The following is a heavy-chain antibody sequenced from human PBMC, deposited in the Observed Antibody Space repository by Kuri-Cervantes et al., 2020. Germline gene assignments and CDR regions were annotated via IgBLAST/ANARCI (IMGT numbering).Heavy chain of an antibody. Sequence: GGSLRLSCVSSGFSFADFGMHWVRQGPGKGLEWVASISWHSGNIGYAKSVRGRFTISRDNAKNTLYLQMNGLRAEDTAVYYCARGIGYCSSTSCPPYYYYMDVWGKGTTVTVSS. J-gene: IGHJ6*03. D-gene: IGHD2-2*01. V-gene: IGHV3-9*01. CDR2: ISWHSGNI. CDR3: ARGIGYCSSTSCPPYYYYMDV. CDR1: GFSFADFG.